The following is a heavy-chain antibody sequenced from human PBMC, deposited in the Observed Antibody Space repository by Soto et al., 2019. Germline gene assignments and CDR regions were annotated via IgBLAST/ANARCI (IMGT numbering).Heavy chain of an antibody. J-gene: IGHJ3*02. V-gene: IGHV3-33*01. D-gene: IGHD2-15*01. CDR3: ARFYCSASSCYSVGGFDI. CDR1: GFTFSSYG. Sequence: QVPLVESGGGVVQPGRSLRLSCAASGFTFSSYGMHWVRQAPGKGLEWVALVWFDGSDKYTADSVKGRFTISRDNSKNPLYLQMNRLRAEDTAVYYCARFYCSASSCYSVGGFDILGQGTMVTVSS. CDR2: VWFDGSDK.